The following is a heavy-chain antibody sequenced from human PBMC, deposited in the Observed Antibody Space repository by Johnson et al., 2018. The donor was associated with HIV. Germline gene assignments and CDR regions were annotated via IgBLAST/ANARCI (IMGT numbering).Heavy chain of an antibody. CDR3: AKGDDYYDSSGYYRQGAFDI. D-gene: IGHD3-22*01. Sequence: QVQLVESGGGVVQPGMSLRLSCAASGFTFSSYAMHWVRQAPGKGLEWVAVISYDGSNKYYADSVKGRFTISRDNSKNTLYLQMNSLRVEDTAVYYCAKGDDYYDSSGYYRQGAFDIWGQGTMVTVSS. V-gene: IGHV3-30-3*02. J-gene: IGHJ3*02. CDR2: ISYDGSNK. CDR1: GFTFSSYA.